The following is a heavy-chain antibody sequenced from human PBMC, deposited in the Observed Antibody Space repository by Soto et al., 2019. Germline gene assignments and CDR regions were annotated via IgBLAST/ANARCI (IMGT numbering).Heavy chain of an antibody. V-gene: IGHV4-31*01. CDR1: GGSISSGGYY. CDR2: LYYSGSN. Sequence: QVQLQESGPGLVQPSQTLSPTCTVSGGSISSGGYYWSWIRQHPGKGLEWIGYLYYSGSNYYKPSLKRLVTITVDTSKNHLSLKLSSVTTADTAVYYCASRTEDCPHRAVWSQGTTGTVSS. CDR3: ASRTEDCPHRAV. J-gene: IGHJ6*02. D-gene: IGHD2-21*02.